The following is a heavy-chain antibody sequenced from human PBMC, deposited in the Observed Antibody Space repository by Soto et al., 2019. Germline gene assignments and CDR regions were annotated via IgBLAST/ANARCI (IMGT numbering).Heavy chain of an antibody. J-gene: IGHJ3*02. V-gene: IGHV3-48*02. CDR3: ARSRYCSGGSCYDAFDI. D-gene: IGHD2-15*01. Sequence: TGGSLRLSCAASGFTFRSYSMNWVRQAPGKGLEWVSYISSSSSTIYYADSVKGRFTISRDDAKNSLYLQMNSLRDEDTAVYYCARSRYCSGGSCYDAFDIWGQGTMVTVSS. CDR1: GFTFRSYS. CDR2: ISSSSSTI.